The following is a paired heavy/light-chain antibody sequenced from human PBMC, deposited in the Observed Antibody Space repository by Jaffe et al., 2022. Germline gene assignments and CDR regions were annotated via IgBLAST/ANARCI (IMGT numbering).Light chain of an antibody. Sequence: DIQMTQSPSSLSASVGDRVTITCRASQGISNYLAWYQQKPGKVPKLLIYAASTLQSGVPSRFSGSGSGTDFTLTISSLQPEDVATYYCQKYNSAPHTFGGGTKVEIK. CDR3: QKYNSAPHT. V-gene: IGKV1-27*01. CDR1: QGISNY. J-gene: IGKJ4*01. CDR2: AAS.
Heavy chain of an antibody. CDR3: TTPGDSSGWYDYFYCGGDCSDGGDAFDI. CDR2: IKSKTDGGTT. J-gene: IGHJ3*02. Sequence: EVQLVESGGGLVKPGGSLRLSCAASGFTFSNAWMSWVRQAPGKGLEWVGRIKSKTDGGTTDYAAPVKGRFTISRDDSKNTLYLQMNSLKTEDTAVYYCTTPGDSSGWYDYFYCGGDCSDGGDAFDIWGQGTMVTVSS. V-gene: IGHV3-15*01. CDR1: GFTFSNAW. D-gene: IGHD2-21*01.